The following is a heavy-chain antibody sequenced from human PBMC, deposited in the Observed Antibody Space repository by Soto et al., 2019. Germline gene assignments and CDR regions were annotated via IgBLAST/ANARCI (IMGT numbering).Heavy chain of an antibody. CDR2: INPGNGNT. V-gene: IGHV1-3*01. D-gene: IGHD3-22*01. CDR1: GYTFTSYG. J-gene: IGHJ4*02. Sequence: QVQLVQSGAEVKKPGASVKDSCKASGYTFTSYGINWVRQAPGRGLEWMGWINPGNGNTKYSQQFQGRVIIDRDTSASTVYMELSSLRSEDTAVYYCARGGYFDSSNYLAYWGLGALVTVSS. CDR3: ARGGYFDSSNYLAY.